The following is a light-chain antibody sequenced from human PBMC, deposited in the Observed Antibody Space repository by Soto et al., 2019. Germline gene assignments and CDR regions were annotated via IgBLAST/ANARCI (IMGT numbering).Light chain of an antibody. CDR3: CSYADTYVE. V-gene: IGLV2-11*01. CDR1: SSYVGAYNY. CDR2: DVD. Sequence: QSALTQPRSVSGSPGQSVAISCTGTSSYVGAYNYVSWYQQHPGKAPKLMIYDVDKRPSGVPDRFSGSKSGNTASLTISGLQAEDEADYYCCSYADTYVELGGGTQLTVL. J-gene: IGLJ2*01.